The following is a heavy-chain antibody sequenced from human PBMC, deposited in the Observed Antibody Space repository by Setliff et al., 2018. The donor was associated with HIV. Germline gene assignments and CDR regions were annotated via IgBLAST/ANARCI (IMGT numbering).Heavy chain of an antibody. CDR3: ARQHGSGKYFDP. Sequence: SETLSLTCSVSGGSISSYYWSWIRQPAGKGLEWVGHIHTSGNTNNNPSLKSRVTISVDTSKNHFSLNLSSVTAADTAVYYCARQHGSGKYFDPWGQGTLVTVSS. V-gene: IGHV4-4*07. J-gene: IGHJ5*02. CDR2: IHTSGNT. D-gene: IGHD3-10*01. CDR1: GGSISSYY.